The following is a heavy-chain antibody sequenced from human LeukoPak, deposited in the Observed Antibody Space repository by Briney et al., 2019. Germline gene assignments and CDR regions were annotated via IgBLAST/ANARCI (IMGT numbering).Heavy chain of an antibody. CDR3: ARFYYESFDP. V-gene: IGHV4-61*02. CDR1: GGSISSGSYY. Sequence: PSETLSLTCTVSGGSISSGSYYWTWSRQPAGKGLEWIGSIYTSGSTNYNPSLKSRVTISVDTSKNQFSLKLSSVTAADTAVYYCARFYYESFDPWGQGTLVTVSS. D-gene: IGHD3-22*01. CDR2: IYTSGST. J-gene: IGHJ5*02.